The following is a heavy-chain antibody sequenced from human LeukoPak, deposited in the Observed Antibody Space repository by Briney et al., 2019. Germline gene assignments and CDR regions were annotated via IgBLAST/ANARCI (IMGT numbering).Heavy chain of an antibody. V-gene: IGHV3-49*03. CDR2: IRSKAYGGTT. CDR1: GFIFGDYA. Sequence: GGSLRLSCTASGFIFGDYAMSWFRQAPGKGLEWVGFIRSKAYGGTTEYAASVKGRFTISRDDSKSIAYLQMNSLKTEDTAVYYCTRRWGGISSFYYYYMDVWGKGTTVTVSS. CDR3: TRRWGGISSFYYYYMDV. J-gene: IGHJ6*03. D-gene: IGHD6-6*01.